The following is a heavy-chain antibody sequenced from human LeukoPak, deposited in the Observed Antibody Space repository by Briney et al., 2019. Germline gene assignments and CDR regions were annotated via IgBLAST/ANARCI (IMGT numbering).Heavy chain of an antibody. CDR3: ARDMDYGDYRDAFDI. V-gene: IGHV4-31*03. CDR2: IYYSGST. CDR1: GGSISSGGYS. D-gene: IGHD4-17*01. Sequence: SETLSLTCTVSGGSISSGGYSWSWIRQHPGKGLEWIGYIYYSGSTYYNPSLKSRVTISVDTSKNQFSLKLSSVTAADTAVYYCARDMDYGDYRDAFDIWGQGTMVTVSS. J-gene: IGHJ3*02.